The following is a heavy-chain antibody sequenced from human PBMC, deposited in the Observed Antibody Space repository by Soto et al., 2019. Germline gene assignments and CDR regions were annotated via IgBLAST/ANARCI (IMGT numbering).Heavy chain of an antibody. CDR3: APGDGSSGWFDP. D-gene: IGHD6-6*01. J-gene: IGHJ5*02. CDR1: GGSISSYY. V-gene: IGHV4-59*08. CDR2: IYYSGST. Sequence: SETLSLTCTVSGGSISSYYWSWIRQPPGKGLEWIGYIYYSGSTNYNPSLKSRVTISVDTSKNQFSLKLSSVTAADTAVYYCAPGDGSSGWFDPWGQGTLVTVSS.